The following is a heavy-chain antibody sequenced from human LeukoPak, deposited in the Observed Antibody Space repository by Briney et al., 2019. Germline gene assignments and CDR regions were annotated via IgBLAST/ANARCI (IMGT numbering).Heavy chain of an antibody. Sequence: PSETLSLTCAVSGGSISSSNWWSWVRQPPGKGLEWIREIYHSGSTNYNPSLKSRVTISVDKSKNQFSLKLSSVTAADTAVYYCARLGYCSSTSCEPHFDYWGQGTLATVSS. CDR3: ARLGYCSSTSCEPHFDY. J-gene: IGHJ4*02. CDR2: IYHSGST. V-gene: IGHV4-4*02. CDR1: GGSISSSNW. D-gene: IGHD2-2*01.